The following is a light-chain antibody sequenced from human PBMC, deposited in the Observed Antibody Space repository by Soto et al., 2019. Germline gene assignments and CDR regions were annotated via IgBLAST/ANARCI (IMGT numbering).Light chain of an antibody. J-gene: IGKJ1*01. CDR2: DTS. Sequence: EIVLTQSPGTLSLSPGQRATLSCRASQSFSRTYLAWFQQKPGQPPRLLIYDTSSRATGIPDRFSGGGSGTDFTLTISRLEPEDFAVYYCQHYGSSPPWTFGQGTKVEVK. CDR1: QSFSRTY. CDR3: QHYGSSPPWT. V-gene: IGKV3-20*01.